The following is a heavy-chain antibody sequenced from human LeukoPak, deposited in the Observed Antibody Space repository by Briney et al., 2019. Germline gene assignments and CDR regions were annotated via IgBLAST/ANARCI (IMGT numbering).Heavy chain of an antibody. V-gene: IGHV3-30-3*01. CDR3: ARGRYYYDSSGYYRGYYFDY. CDR1: GFTFSSYA. J-gene: IGHJ4*02. D-gene: IGHD3-22*01. CDR2: ISYDGSNK. Sequence: GGSLRLSCAASGFTFSSYAMHWVRQAPGKGLEWGAVISYDGSNKYYADSVRGRFTISRDNSKNTLYLQMNSLRAEDTAVYYCARGRYYYDSSGYYRGYYFDYWGQGSLVTVSS.